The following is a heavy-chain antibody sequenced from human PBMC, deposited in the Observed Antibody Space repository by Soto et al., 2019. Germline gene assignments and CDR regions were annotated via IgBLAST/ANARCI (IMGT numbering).Heavy chain of an antibody. CDR3: ARVQNWRFDY. CDR2: ISYSGST. D-gene: IGHD1-1*01. J-gene: IGHJ4*02. Sequence: QVQLQESGPGLVKPSQTLSLTCPVSGGSISSGGYYWSWIRQHPGKGLEWIGYISYSGSTYYNSSLKSRVTIAVDTSKNQFSLKLSSVTAADTALYYCARVQNWRFDYWGQGTLVTVSS. V-gene: IGHV4-31*03. CDR1: GGSISSGGYY.